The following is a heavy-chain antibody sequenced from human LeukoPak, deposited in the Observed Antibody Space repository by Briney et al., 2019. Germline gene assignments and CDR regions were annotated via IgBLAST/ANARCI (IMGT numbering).Heavy chain of an antibody. D-gene: IGHD2-15*01. CDR1: GYTFTSYY. V-gene: IGHV1-2*06. Sequence: ASVKVSCKASGYTFTSYYMHWVRQAPGQGLEWMGRINPNSGGTNYAQKFQGRVTMTRDTSISTAYMELSRLRSDDTAVYYCARAFCSGGSCSTRREYFQHWGQGTLVTVSS. J-gene: IGHJ1*01. CDR2: INPNSGGT. CDR3: ARAFCSGGSCSTRREYFQH.